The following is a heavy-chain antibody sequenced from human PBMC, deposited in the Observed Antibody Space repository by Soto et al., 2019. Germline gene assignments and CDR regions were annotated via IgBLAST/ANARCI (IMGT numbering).Heavy chain of an antibody. V-gene: IGHV3-30*03. D-gene: IGHD2-15*01. CDR3: FGGLYFGDY. J-gene: IGHJ4*02. CDR1: GFTFNNYG. CDR2: ISYDGSNK. Sequence: QVQLVESGGGVVQPGGSLRLSCGASGFTFNNYGMQWVRQAPGKGLEWVALISYDGSNKYYADSVKGRFTISRDNSKNSLYLQMNSLRSEDTAVYYCFGGLYFGDYWGQGTLVTVPS.